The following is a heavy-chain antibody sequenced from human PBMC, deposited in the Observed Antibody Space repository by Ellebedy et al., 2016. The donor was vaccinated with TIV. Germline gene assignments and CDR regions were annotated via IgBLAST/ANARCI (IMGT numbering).Heavy chain of an antibody. CDR1: GGSFSKNA. V-gene: IGHV1-69*13. D-gene: IGHD4-17*01. CDR2: IIPISDSA. Sequence: AASVKVSCKASGGSFSKNAVTWVRQAPGQGLEWMGGIIPISDSANYAHQFQGRVTIIADRYTITATLELSSLRSDDTAVYYCARDGGATVTTYYYYGMDVWGQGTTVTVSS. CDR3: ARDGGATVTTYYYYGMDV. J-gene: IGHJ6*02.